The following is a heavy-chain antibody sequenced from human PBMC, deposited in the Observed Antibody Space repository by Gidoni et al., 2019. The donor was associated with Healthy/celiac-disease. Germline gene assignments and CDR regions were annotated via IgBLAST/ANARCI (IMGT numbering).Heavy chain of an antibody. V-gene: IGHV3-21*01. CDR2: ISSSSSYI. D-gene: IGHD4-17*01. Sequence: EVQLVESGGGLVKPGGSLRLSCAASGFTFSRYSMNWVRKAPGKGLEWCSSISSSSSYIYYADSVKGRFTISRDNAKNSLYLQMNSLRAEDTAVYYCARVARGVGTTVTKTRSVGAFDIWGQGTMVTVSS. J-gene: IGHJ3*02. CDR3: ARVARGVGTTVTKTRSVGAFDI. CDR1: GFTFSRYS.